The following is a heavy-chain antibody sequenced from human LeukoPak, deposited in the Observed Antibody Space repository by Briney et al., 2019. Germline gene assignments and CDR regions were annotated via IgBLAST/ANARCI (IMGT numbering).Heavy chain of an antibody. V-gene: IGHV3-33*01. CDR2: LVYDARSD. CDR3: ARDLSAAFDF. CDR1: GYSFSDYW. J-gene: IGHJ4*02. Sequence: GESLKISCQGSGYSFSDYWIGWVRQAPGKGLEWVARLVYDARSDYANSVKGRFSISRDDSKNTLFLDMSNLRVEDTALYYCARDLSAAFDFWGQGVLVTVSS. D-gene: IGHD6-19*01.